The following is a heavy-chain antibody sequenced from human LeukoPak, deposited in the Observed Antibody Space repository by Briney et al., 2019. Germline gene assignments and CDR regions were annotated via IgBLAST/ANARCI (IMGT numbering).Heavy chain of an antibody. CDR3: AKDGSECSSTSCYTGWSDP. J-gene: IGHJ5*02. CDR2: ISSSGSTV. V-gene: IGHV3-48*03. D-gene: IGHD2-2*01. CDR1: GFTFSSYE. Sequence: GGALRLSCAASGFTFSSYEINWVRQAPGKGLEGLSYISSSGSTVHYADAVRGRFTISRDNAKNSLYVQMNSLRAEDTAVYYCAKDGSECSSTSCYTGWSDPWGQGTLVTVSS.